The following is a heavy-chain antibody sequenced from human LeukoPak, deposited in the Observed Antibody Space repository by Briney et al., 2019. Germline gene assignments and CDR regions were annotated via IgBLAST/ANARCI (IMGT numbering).Heavy chain of an antibody. V-gene: IGHV3-23*01. D-gene: IGHD3-22*01. J-gene: IGHJ4*02. CDR3: ARARGYYDSSGYYYVFYFDY. CDR2: ISGSGGST. CDR1: GFTFSSYA. Sequence: PGGSLRLSCAASGFTFSSYAMSWVRQAPGKGLEWVSAISGSGGSTYYADSVKGRFTISRDNAKNSLYLQMNSLRAEDTAVYYCARARGYYDSSGYYYVFYFDYWGQGTLVTVSS.